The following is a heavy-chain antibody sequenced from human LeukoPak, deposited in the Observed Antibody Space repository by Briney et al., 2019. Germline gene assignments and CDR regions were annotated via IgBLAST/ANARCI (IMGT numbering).Heavy chain of an antibody. CDR2: IYSGGST. J-gene: IGHJ4*02. CDR1: GFTFSSYG. CDR3: ARVSAGD. V-gene: IGHV3-NL1*01. Sequence: GGSLRLSCASSGFTFSSYGMHWVRQAPGKGLEWVAIIYSGGSTYYADSVKGRFTISRDNSKNTVSLQMNSLRAEDTAVYYCARVSAGDWGRGTLATVSS. D-gene: IGHD4-17*01.